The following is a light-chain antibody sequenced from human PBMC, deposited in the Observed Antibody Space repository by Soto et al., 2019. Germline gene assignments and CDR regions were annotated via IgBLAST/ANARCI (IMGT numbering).Light chain of an antibody. V-gene: IGLV2-14*01. CDR2: GVS. CDR3: TSYTSSTTYV. CDR1: SSDVGAYNF. Sequence: QSALTQPASVSGSPGQSITISCSGTSSDVGAYNFVSWYQQHPGKAPKLIIYGVSNRPSGVFNRFSGSKSGNTASLTISGLQAEDEADYHCTSYTSSTTYVFGTGTKLTVL. J-gene: IGLJ1*01.